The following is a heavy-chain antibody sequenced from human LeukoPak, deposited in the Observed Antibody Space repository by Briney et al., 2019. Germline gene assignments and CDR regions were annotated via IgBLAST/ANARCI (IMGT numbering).Heavy chain of an antibody. J-gene: IGHJ4*02. CDR3: ARLRYSGYYYGSGTRYYFDH. CDR1: GGSVSSSSYC. V-gene: IGHV4-39*01. CDR2: ICYSGST. Sequence: SETLSLTCTVSGGSVSSSSYCWRWIRQPPGEGLEWIATICYSGSTYYNPSLKSRITTSVDTSKNQFSLKLTSVTAADTAIYSRARLRYSGYYYGSGTRYYFDHWGQGTLVTVSS. D-gene: IGHD3-10*01.